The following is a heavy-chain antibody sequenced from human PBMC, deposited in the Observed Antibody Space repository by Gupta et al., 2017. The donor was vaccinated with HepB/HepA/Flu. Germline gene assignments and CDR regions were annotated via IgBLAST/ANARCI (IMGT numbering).Heavy chain of an antibody. V-gene: IGHV1-69*06. Sequence: QLVQSGAEVKKPGSAVRVSCKTSGGTLSSFAFHWVRQAPGQGLEWMGGIIPLFGTSKHAQGFQDRLTITADKSTNTVYMELTSLRPEDTAVYYCTRGVAGGRWFDPWGQGTLVTVSS. CDR3: TRGVAGGRWFDP. D-gene: IGHD1-26*01. CDR1: GGTLSSFA. CDR2: IIPLFGTS. J-gene: IGHJ5*02.